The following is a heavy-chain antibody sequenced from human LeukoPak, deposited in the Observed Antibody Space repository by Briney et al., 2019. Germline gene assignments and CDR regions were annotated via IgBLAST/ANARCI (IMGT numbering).Heavy chain of an antibody. CDR3: ARDGSLGSGSYFHGFDY. Sequence: PGGSLRLSCAASGFTFSSYEMNWVRQAPGKGLEWVSYISSSGSTIYYADSVKGRFTISRDNAKNSLYLQMNSLRAEDTAVYYCARDGSLGSGSYFHGFDYWGQGTLVTVSS. V-gene: IGHV3-48*03. D-gene: IGHD3-10*01. J-gene: IGHJ4*02. CDR1: GFTFSSYE. CDR2: ISSSGSTI.